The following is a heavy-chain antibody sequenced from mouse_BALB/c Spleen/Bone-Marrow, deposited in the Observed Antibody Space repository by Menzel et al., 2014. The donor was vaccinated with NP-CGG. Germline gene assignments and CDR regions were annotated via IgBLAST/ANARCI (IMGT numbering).Heavy chain of an antibody. V-gene: IGHV14-3*02. CDR1: GFNIKDTF. Sequence: VQLQQSGAELVKPGASVKLSCTGSGFNIKDTFMHWVKQRPEQGLEWIGRIDPANGNTKYDPKFQGKATITADTSSSTAYLHLTSLTSEDTAVYYCARGEDYWGQGTTLAVSS. CDR3: ARGEDY. J-gene: IGHJ2*01. CDR2: IDPANGNT.